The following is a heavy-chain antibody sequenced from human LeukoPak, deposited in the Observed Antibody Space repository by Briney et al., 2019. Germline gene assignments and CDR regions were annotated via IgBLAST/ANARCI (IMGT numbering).Heavy chain of an antibody. D-gene: IGHD1-14*01. CDR3: ARGVEPLAANTLAY. Sequence: GGSLRLSCAASVFTVNTNDMTWVRQAPGKGLEWVSVLYSGGNTKYADSVQGRFTISRDNSKNTLYLEMNSLSPDDKAVHYCARGVEPLAANTLAYWGQGTLVTVSS. CDR2: LYSGGNT. CDR1: VFTVNTND. V-gene: IGHV3-53*01. J-gene: IGHJ4*02.